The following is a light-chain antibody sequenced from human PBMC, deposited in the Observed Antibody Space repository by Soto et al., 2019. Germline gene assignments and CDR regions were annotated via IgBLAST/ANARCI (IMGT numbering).Light chain of an antibody. CDR3: QQYGSSIT. J-gene: IGKJ4*01. Sequence: EIVLTQSPGSLSLSPGERVTLSCRASQSISNRYLAWYQHRPGQAPRLLIYGTSSRASGVPDRFSASGAGTDFILTISGLEPEDFAIYYCQQYGSSITFGGGTKVEIK. CDR2: GTS. V-gene: IGKV3-20*01. CDR1: QSISNRY.